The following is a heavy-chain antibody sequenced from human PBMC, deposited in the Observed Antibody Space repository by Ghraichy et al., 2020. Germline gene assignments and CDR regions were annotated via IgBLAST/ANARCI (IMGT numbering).Heavy chain of an antibody. V-gene: IGHV3-20*01. D-gene: IGHD2-2*01. Sequence: GGSLILSCAASGFTFDDYGMSWVRQAPGKGLEWVSGINWNGGSTGYADSVKGRFTISRDNAKNSLYLQMNSLRAEDTALYHCARVAGTSPIVVVPAASGGYYYYGMDVWGQGTTVTVSS. J-gene: IGHJ6*02. CDR2: INWNGGST. CDR1: GFTFDDYG. CDR3: ARVAGTSPIVVVPAASGGYYYYGMDV.